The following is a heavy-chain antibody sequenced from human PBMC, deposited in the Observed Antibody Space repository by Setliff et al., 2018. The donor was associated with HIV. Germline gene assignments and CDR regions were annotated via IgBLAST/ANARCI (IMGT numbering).Heavy chain of an antibody. CDR1: GYTFINYA. V-gene: IGHV7-4-1*02. CDR2: TNTNTGSP. CDR3: ARALYGDYGGDINWFDP. Sequence: GASVKVSCKASGYTFINYAMNWVRQAPGQGLEWMGWTNTNTGSPTYAQAFTGRFVFSVDTSVTTAYLQISSLKAEDTTVYYCARALYGDYGGDINWFDPWGQGTLVTVSS. D-gene: IGHD4-17*01. J-gene: IGHJ5*02.